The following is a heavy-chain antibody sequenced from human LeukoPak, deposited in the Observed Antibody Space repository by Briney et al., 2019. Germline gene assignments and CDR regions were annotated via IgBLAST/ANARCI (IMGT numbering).Heavy chain of an antibody. CDR3: ARVYGDYVGAFDI. CDR1: GFTFSSYA. Sequence: LRLSCAASGFTFSSYAMSWVRQAPGKGLEWVGYISHSGTTYYNPSLKSRVTISVDRSKNQFSLKLSSVTAADAAVYYCARVYGDYVGAFDIWGQGTKVTVSS. V-gene: IGHV4-30-2*01. D-gene: IGHD3-16*01. J-gene: IGHJ3*02. CDR2: ISHSGTT.